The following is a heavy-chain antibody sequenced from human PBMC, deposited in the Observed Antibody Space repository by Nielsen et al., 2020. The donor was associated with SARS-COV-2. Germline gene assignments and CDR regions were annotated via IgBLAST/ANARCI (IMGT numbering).Heavy chain of an antibody. J-gene: IGHJ4*02. D-gene: IGHD2-2*01. CDR1: GFTFSSYA. CDR3: ARAFEELGYCSSTSCPFDY. V-gene: IGHV3-30-3*01. Sequence: GESLKISCAASGFTFSSYAFHWVRQAPGKGLEWVAVIPYDGSNRYYADSVKGRFTISRDNAKNTLYLQMNSLRAEDTAVYYCARAFEELGYCSSTSCPFDYWGQGTLVTVSS. CDR2: IPYDGSNR.